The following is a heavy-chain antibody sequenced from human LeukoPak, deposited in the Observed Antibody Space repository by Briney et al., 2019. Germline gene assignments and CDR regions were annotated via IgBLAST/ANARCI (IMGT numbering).Heavy chain of an antibody. Sequence: GGSLRLSCAASTFTFRSDSMNWVREAPGKGLEWVSSISSSSDYIYYADSVKGRFTISRDNAKNSLYLQMNSLRAEDSAVYYCARDSGSSWREGLNYWGQGTLVTVSS. V-gene: IGHV3-21*01. CDR2: ISSSSDYI. D-gene: IGHD6-13*01. CDR3: ARDSGSSWREGLNY. J-gene: IGHJ4*02. CDR1: TFTFRSDS.